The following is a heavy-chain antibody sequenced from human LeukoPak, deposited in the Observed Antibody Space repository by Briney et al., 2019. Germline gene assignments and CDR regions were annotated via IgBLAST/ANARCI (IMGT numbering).Heavy chain of an antibody. CDR1: GGTFSSYA. Sequence: SVKVSCKASGGTFSSYAISWVRQAPGQGLEWMGGIIPIFGTASYAQKFQGRVTITADESTSTAYMELSSLRSEDTAVYYCARDLWDYCTNGVCQDHYYYGMDVWGQGTTVTVSS. J-gene: IGHJ6*02. CDR2: IIPIFGTA. V-gene: IGHV1-69*13. D-gene: IGHD2-8*01. CDR3: ARDLWDYCTNGVCQDHYYYGMDV.